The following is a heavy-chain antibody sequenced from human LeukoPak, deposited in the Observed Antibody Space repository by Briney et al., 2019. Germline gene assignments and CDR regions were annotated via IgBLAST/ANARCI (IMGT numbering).Heavy chain of an antibody. CDR2: IYPGDSDT. V-gene: IGHV5-51*01. D-gene: IGHD6-19*01. Sequence: GESLQISCKGSGYIFTSYWIGWVRQLPGKGLEWMGIIYPGDSDTRYSPSFQGQVTISADKSISTAYLQWSSLKASDTAMYYCARLAGDSVGYFDYWGQGTLVTVSS. CDR3: ARLAGDSVGYFDY. J-gene: IGHJ4*02. CDR1: GYIFTSYW.